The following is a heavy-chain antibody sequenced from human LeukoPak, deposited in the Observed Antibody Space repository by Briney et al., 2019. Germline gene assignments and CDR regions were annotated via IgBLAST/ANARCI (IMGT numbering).Heavy chain of an antibody. CDR1: GYTFTTYS. V-gene: IGHV1-3*04. CDR3: ARDVGYGDP. CDR2: INTGNGNT. J-gene: IGHJ5*02. D-gene: IGHD4-17*01. Sequence: EASVKVSCKASGYTFTTYSMHWVRQAPGQGLEWMGWINTGNGNTKYSQNFQGRVTITRDTSASTAYIELSSLTSEDTAVYYCARDVGYGDPWGQGTLVTVSS.